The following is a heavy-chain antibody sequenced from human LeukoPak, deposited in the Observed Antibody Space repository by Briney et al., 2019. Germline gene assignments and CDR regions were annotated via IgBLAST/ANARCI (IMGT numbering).Heavy chain of an antibody. D-gene: IGHD3-16*02. CDR1: GYTFTSYG. V-gene: IGHV1-18*01. Sequence: AAGKLSCKAAGYTFTSYGISWVRQAPGQGLEWMGWISAYSGNTNYAQKLQGRVTMTTDRSTSTAYMELRSLRSDDTAVYYCARTYYDYVWGSYRGLRGAFDIWGQGTMVTVSS. CDR2: ISAYSGNT. CDR3: ARTYYDYVWGSYRGLRGAFDI. J-gene: IGHJ3*02.